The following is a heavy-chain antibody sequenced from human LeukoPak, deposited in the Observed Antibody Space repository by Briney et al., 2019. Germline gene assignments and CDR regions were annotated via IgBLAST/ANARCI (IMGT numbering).Heavy chain of an antibody. D-gene: IGHD3-16*02. CDR3: ARGDDYVWGSYRPNVFDY. V-gene: IGHV4-38-2*01. CDR2: IYYSGST. CDR1: GFTFSSYG. Sequence: GSLRLSCAASGFTFSSYGMSWIRQPPGKGLEWIGSIYYSGSTYYNPSLKSRVTISVNTSKNQFSLKLSSVTAADTAVYYCARGDDYVWGSYRPNVFDYWGQGTLVTVSS. J-gene: IGHJ4*02.